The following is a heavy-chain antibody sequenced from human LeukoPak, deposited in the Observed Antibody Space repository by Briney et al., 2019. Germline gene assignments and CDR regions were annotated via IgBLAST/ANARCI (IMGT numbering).Heavy chain of an antibody. V-gene: IGHV1-46*01. J-gene: IGHJ6*03. Sequence: ASVKVSCKASGYTFTSYYMHWVRQAPGQGLEWMGIINPSGGSTSYAQKFQGRVTMTRDMSTSTVYMELRSLRSDDTAVYYCARRGGGDYGDYYYYYMDVWGKGTTVTVSS. CDR1: GYTFTSYY. D-gene: IGHD4-17*01. CDR3: ARRGGGDYGDYYYYYMDV. CDR2: INPSGGST.